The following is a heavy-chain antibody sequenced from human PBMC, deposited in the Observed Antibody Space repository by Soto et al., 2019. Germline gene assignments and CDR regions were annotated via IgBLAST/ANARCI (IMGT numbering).Heavy chain of an antibody. CDR1: GGSISSDNW. J-gene: IGHJ3*02. CDR2: AYPSGST. CDR3: ARLHFLPGAFDI. Sequence: QLQESAPRLVRPSGTLSLTCDVSGGSISSDNWWSWVRQPPGQGLEWIGEAYPSGSTNYNPSLTSRVTMSLDKSKNQFSLELTSVTAADTAIYYCARLHFLPGAFDIWGPGTMVTVSS. D-gene: IGHD2-15*01. V-gene: IGHV4-4*02.